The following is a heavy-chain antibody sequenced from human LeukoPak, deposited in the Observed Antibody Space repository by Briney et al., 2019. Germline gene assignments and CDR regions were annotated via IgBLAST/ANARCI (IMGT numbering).Heavy chain of an antibody. J-gene: IGHJ4*02. CDR2: ISAYNGNT. CDR3: ARDRSGSYFHLFDY. V-gene: IGHV1-18*01. D-gene: IGHD1-26*01. Sequence: ASVKVSCKASGYTFTSYGISWVRQAPGQGLEWMGWISAYNGNTNYAQKLQGRVTMTTDTSTSTAYMELRSLRSDDTGVYYCARDRSGSYFHLFDYWGQGTLVTVSS. CDR1: GYTFTSYG.